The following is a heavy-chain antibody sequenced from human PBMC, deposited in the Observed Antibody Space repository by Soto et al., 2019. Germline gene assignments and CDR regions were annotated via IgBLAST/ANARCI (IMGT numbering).Heavy chain of an antibody. J-gene: IGHJ5*02. CDR3: ARDFGSGYGWFDP. CDR1: GGSISSGGYS. V-gene: IGHV4-30-4*07. CDR2: IYYSGST. Sequence: PSETLSLTCAVSGGSISSGGYSWSWIRQPPGKGLEWIGYIYYSGSTNYNPSLKSRVTISVDTPKNQFSLKLSSVTAADTAVYYCARDFGSGYGWFDPWGQGTLVTVSS. D-gene: IGHD3-10*01.